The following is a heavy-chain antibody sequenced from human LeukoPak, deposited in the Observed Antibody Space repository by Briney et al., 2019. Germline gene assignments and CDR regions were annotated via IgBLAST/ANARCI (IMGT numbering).Heavy chain of an antibody. D-gene: IGHD3-3*01. CDR3: AKGKECYDFWSGQIYYYYGMDV. J-gene: IGHJ6*02. V-gene: IGHV3-23*01. Sequence: GGSLRLSCAASGFTFTTYAMSWVRQAPGKGLEWVSTITASGGSTYYADSVKGRFTISRDNSKNTLYLQMNSLRAEDTAVYYCAKGKECYDFWSGQIYYYYGMDVWGQGTTVTVSS. CDR2: ITASGGST. CDR1: GFTFTTYA.